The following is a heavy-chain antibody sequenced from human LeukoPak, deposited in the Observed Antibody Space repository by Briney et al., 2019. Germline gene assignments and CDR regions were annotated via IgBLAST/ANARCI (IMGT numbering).Heavy chain of an antibody. Sequence: GGSLRLSCAASGFTFSSYSMNWVRQAPGKGLEWVSSISSSSYIYYADSVKGRFTISRDNAKNSLYLQMNSLRAEDTAVYYCARDPRHPPDGYWGQGTLVTVSS. CDR3: ARDPRHPPDGY. D-gene: IGHD1-14*01. J-gene: IGHJ4*02. CDR1: GFTFSSYS. V-gene: IGHV3-21*01. CDR2: ISSSSYI.